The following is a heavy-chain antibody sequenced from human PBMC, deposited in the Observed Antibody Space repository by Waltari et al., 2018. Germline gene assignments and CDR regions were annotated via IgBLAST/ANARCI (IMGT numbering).Heavy chain of an antibody. CDR3: ARSPGTISFYYYGMDV. V-gene: IGHV4-59*01. CDR1: GGSISSYY. CDR2: IYYSGST. D-gene: IGHD3-3*01. Sequence: QVQLQESGPGLVKPSETLSLTCTVSGGSISSYYWSWIRQPPGKGLEWIGYIYYSGSTNYNPSLKSRVTISVDTSKNQCSLKLSSVTAADTAVYYCARSPGTISFYYYGMDVWGQGTTVTVSS. J-gene: IGHJ6*02.